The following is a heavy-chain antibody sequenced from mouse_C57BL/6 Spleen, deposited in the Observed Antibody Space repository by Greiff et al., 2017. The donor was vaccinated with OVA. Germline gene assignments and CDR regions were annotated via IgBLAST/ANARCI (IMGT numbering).Heavy chain of an antibody. CDR2: ISYDGSN. Sequence: DVQLVESGPGLVKPSQSLSLTCSVTGYSITSGYYWNWIRQFPGNKLEWMGYISYDGSNNYNPSLKNRISITRDTSKNQFFLKLNSVTTEDTATYYCARVYDGYYSYFDVWGTGTTVTVSS. CDR1: GYSITSGYY. D-gene: IGHD2-3*01. J-gene: IGHJ1*03. V-gene: IGHV3-6*01. CDR3: ARVYDGYYSYFDV.